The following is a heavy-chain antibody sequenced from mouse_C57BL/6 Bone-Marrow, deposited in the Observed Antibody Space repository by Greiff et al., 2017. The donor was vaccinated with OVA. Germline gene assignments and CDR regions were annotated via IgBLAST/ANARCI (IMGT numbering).Heavy chain of an antibody. V-gene: IGHV14-1*01. J-gene: IGHJ4*01. D-gene: IGHD2-4*01. CDR3: TTGDYDLYAMDY. CDR1: GFNIKDYY. Sequence: EVHLVESGAELVRPGASVKLSCTASGFNIKDYYMHWVKQRPEQGLEWIGRIDPEDGDTEYAPKFQGKATMTADTSSNTAYLQLSRLTSEDAAVYYCTTGDYDLYAMDYWGQGTSVTVSS. CDR2: IDPEDGDT.